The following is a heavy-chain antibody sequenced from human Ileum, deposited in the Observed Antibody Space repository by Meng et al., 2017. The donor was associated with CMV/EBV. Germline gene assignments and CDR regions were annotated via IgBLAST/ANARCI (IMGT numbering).Heavy chain of an antibody. CDR2: IHPTGHNT. CDR1: VYTITSHW. CDR3: ARDHSDASSWWFDP. Sequence: SVTVSFQSSVYTITSHWMHGLRQAPGQGLEWMAVIHPTGHNTTYAQMLQGRLTVTADTPTSTVYMKLNRLRSEDTAIYYCARDHSDASSWWFDPWGQGTLVTVSS. V-gene: IGHV1-46*01. J-gene: IGHJ5*02. D-gene: IGHD5-18*01.